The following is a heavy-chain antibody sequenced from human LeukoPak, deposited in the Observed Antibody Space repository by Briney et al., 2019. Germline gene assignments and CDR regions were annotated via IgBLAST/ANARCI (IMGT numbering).Heavy chain of an antibody. CDR2: IYGGVST. CDR1: GFTVSSNY. J-gene: IGHJ4*02. V-gene: IGHV3-53*01. CDR3: ARASSEYASSGYYDFDY. D-gene: IGHD3-22*01. Sequence: GGSLRLACAVSGFTVSSNYMSWVRQAPGKGLEWVSVIYGGVSTSYADSVKGRFTISRDNSKNTLYLQMNSLRAEDTAVYYCARASSEYASSGYYDFDYWGQGTLVTVSS.